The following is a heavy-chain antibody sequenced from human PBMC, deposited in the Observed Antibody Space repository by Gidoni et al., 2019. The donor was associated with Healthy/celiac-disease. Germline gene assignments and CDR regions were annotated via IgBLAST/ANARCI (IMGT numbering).Heavy chain of an antibody. CDR2: IYYSGST. D-gene: IGHD1-26*01. CDR3: ARYRIVGATTSAFDI. J-gene: IGHJ3*02. Sequence: QVHLQESGPGLVKPSETLSLTCTVSGGSISSYYWSWIRQPPGKGLEWIWYIYYSGSTNYNPSLKSRVTISVDTSKNQFSLKLSSVTAADTAVYYCARYRIVGATTSAFDIWGQGTMVTVSS. V-gene: IGHV4-59*01. CDR1: GGSISSYY.